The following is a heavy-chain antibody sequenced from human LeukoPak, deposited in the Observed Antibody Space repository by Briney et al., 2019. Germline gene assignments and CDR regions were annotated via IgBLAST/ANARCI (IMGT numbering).Heavy chain of an antibody. CDR1: GFTFSSYW. Sequence: PGGSLRLSCAASGFTFSSYWMSWVRQAPGKGLEWVANIKQDGSEKYYVDSVKGRFTIFRDNAKNSLYLQMNSLRAEDTAVYYCARGGKQQLVSGYFDYWGQGTLVTVSS. CDR2: IKQDGSEK. CDR3: ARGGKQQLVSGYFDY. V-gene: IGHV3-7*01. J-gene: IGHJ4*02. D-gene: IGHD6-13*01.